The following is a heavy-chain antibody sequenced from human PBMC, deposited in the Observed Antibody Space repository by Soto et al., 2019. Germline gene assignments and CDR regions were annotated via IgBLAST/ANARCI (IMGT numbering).Heavy chain of an antibody. V-gene: IGHV3-30*18. CDR1: GFTFSIYG. Sequence: LRLSCAASGFTFSIYGMHWVRQAPGKGLEWVAAISYHGSNKYYADSVKGRFTISRDNSKNTLYLQMDSPRAEDTAVYYCAKPYSGNYPRPFDYWGQGTLVTVSS. D-gene: IGHD1-26*01. CDR3: AKPYSGNYPRPFDY. CDR2: ISYHGSNK. J-gene: IGHJ4*02.